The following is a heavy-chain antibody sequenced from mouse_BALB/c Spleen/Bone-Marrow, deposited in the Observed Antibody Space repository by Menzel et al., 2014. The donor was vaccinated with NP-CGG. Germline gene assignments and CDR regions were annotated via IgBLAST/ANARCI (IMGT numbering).Heavy chain of an antibody. D-gene: IGHD2-14*01. CDR2: INPYNDGT. CDR3: ASGRYGFAY. V-gene: IGHV1-14*01. Sequence: VQLQQSGPELVKPGASVKMSCKASGYTFISXVXHWVXQKPXXGXXWXXXINPYNDGTKYNEKFKGKATLTSDKSSSTAYMELSSLTSEDSAVYYCASGRYGFAYWGQGTLVTVFA. CDR1: GYTFISXV. J-gene: IGHJ3*01.